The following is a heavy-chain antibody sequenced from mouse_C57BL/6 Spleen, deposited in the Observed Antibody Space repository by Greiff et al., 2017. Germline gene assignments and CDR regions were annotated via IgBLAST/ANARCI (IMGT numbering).Heavy chain of an antibody. CDR3: VRGHGYYAMDY. J-gene: IGHJ4*01. CDR1: GFSFNTYA. D-gene: IGHD6-1*01. V-gene: IGHV10-1*01. CDR2: IRSKSNNYAT. Sequence: EVMLVESGGGLVQPKGSLKLSCAASGFSFNTYAMNWVRQAPGKGLEWVARIRSKSNNYATYYADSVKDRFTISRDDSESMLYLQMNNLKTEDTAIYYCVRGHGYYAMDYWGQGTSVTVSS.